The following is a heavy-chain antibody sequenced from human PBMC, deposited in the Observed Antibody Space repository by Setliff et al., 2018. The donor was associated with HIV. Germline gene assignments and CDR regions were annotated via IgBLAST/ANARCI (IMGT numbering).Heavy chain of an antibody. D-gene: IGHD6-13*01. V-gene: IGHV4-4*02. J-gene: IGHJ6*02. Sequence: SETLSLTCTVSGDSISSSNWWNWVRQPPGKGLEWIGQIYHGGNTNYNPSLKSRVTTSVDTSKNQFSLKLSSVTAADTAVYYCAREHSSSWSDYYYYGMDVWGQGTTVTVSS. CDR2: IYHGGNT. CDR1: GDSISSSNW. CDR3: AREHSSSWSDYYYYGMDV.